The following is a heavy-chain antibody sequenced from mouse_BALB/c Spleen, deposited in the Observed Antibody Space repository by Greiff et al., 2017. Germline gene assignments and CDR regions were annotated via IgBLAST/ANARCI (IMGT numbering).Heavy chain of an antibody. V-gene: IGHV2-9-2*01. CDR2: IWTGGGT. CDR1: GFSLTSYD. CDR3: VRDGGNYPYYAMDY. J-gene: IGHJ4*01. D-gene: IGHD2-1*01. Sequence: VKLMESGPGLVAPSQSLSITCTVSGFSLTSYDISWIRQPPGKGLEWLGVIWTGGGTNYNSAFMSRLSISKDNSKSQVFLKMNSLQTDDTAIYYCVRDGGNYPYYAMDYWGQGTSVTVSS.